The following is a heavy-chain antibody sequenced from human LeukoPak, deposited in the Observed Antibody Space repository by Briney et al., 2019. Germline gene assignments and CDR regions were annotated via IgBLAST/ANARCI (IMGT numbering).Heavy chain of an antibody. CDR3: ARGLSGHTAAQGY. CDR1: GFTFSSYW. D-gene: IGHD2-2*02. J-gene: IGHJ4*02. CDR2: INTDGSTI. Sequence: GGSLRLSCAASGFTFSSYWMHWVRQAPGKGLVWVSRINTDGSTISHADSVKGRFTISRDNAKNTLYLQMNSLRAEDTAIYYCARGLSGHTAAQGYWGQGTPVTVSS. V-gene: IGHV3-74*01.